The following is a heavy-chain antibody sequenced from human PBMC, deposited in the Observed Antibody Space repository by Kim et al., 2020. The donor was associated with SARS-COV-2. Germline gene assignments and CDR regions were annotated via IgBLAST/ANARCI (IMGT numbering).Heavy chain of an antibody. J-gene: IGHJ4*02. CDR2: INTNTGNP. V-gene: IGHV7-4-1*02. CDR1: GYIFTSNA. CDR3: ARAYCSGGSCYRSSVDY. D-gene: IGHD2-15*01. Sequence: ASVKVSCKASGYIFTSNAMNWVRQAPGQGLEWMGWINTNTGNPTYAQGFTGRFVFSLDTSVSTAYLQISSLKAEDTAVYYCARAYCSGGSCYRSSVDYWGQGTLVTVSS.